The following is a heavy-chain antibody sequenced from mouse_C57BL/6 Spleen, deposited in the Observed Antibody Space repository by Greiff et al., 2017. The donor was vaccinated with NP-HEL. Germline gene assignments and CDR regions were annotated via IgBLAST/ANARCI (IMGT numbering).Heavy chain of an antibody. D-gene: IGHD1-1*01. V-gene: IGHV1-26*01. Sequence: EVQLQQSGPELVKPGASVKISCKASGYTCTDYYMNWVKQSDGKSLEWIGDINSNNGGTSYNQKFKGKATLTVDKSSSTAYMELRSLTSEDSAVYCCATTTVTDYFDYWGQGTTLTVAS. CDR3: ATTTVTDYFDY. CDR1: GYTCTDYY. J-gene: IGHJ2*01. CDR2: INSNNGGT.